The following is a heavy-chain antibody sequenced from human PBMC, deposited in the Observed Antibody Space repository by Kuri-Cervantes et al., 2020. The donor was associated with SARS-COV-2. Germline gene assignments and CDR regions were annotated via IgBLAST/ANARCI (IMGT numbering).Heavy chain of an antibody. CDR1: GFTFSSYG. V-gene: IGHV3-30*18. J-gene: IGHJ4*02. D-gene: IGHD2-21*01. CDR2: ISYDGKNK. Sequence: LSLTCAASGFTFSSYGMHWVRQAPGKGLEWVAFISYDGKNKKCIASGKGRFTISRDNSQNTLYLQMKSLTSEDTAIYYCAKDRVGVHDFWGQGTLVTVSS. CDR3: AKDRVGVHDF.